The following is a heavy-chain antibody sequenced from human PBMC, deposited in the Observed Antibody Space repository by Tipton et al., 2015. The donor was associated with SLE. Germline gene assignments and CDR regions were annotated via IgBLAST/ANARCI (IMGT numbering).Heavy chain of an antibody. CDR3: ARGWSEVGAAPSPYGY. CDR2: IIPIFGTA. CDR1: GGTFSSYA. D-gene: IGHD1-26*01. J-gene: IGHJ4*02. V-gene: IGHV1-69*05. Sequence: QLVQSGAEVKKPGSSVKVSCKASGGTFSSYAISWVRQAPGQGLEWMGGIIPIFGTANYAQQFQGRVTITTDESTSTAYMELSSLISEDTAVYYCARGWSEVGAAPSPYGYWGQGTLVTVSS.